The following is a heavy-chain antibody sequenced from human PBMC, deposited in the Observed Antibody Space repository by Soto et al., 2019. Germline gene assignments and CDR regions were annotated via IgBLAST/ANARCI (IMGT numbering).Heavy chain of an antibody. D-gene: IGHD1-26*01. CDR1: GFSLTTSAAG. Sequence: QITLKESGPTLEKPTQTLTVTCSFSGFSLTTSAAGVGWIRQTPGKALEWLAVIYGHGNEQYSPSLKNRLTITKDTSKNQVVLTMTNMDPLDTATYYCAHMSYCGTYYFDSWGQGTLVTVSS. J-gene: IGHJ4*02. CDR3: AHMSYCGTYYFDS. CDR2: IYGHGNE. V-gene: IGHV2-5*01.